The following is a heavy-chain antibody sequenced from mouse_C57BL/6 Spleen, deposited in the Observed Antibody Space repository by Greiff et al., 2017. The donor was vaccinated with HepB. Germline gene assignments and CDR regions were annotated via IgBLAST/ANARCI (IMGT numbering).Heavy chain of an antibody. Sequence: VQLQQSGAELVRPGSSVKLSCKASGYTFTSSWRDWVKQRPGQGLEWIGNIYPSDSETHYNQKFKDKATLTVDKSSSTAYMQLSSLTSEDSAVYYCARDYYGSSDWYFDVWGTGTTVTVSS. CDR1: GYTFTSSW. D-gene: IGHD1-1*01. CDR3: ARDYYGSSDWYFDV. J-gene: IGHJ1*03. V-gene: IGHV1-61*01. CDR2: IYPSDSET.